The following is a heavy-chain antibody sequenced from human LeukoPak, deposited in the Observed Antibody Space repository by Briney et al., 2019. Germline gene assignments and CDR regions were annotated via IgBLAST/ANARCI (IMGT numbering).Heavy chain of an antibody. CDR1: GYTFTGCG. CDR3: ARGGTTTWVGSFDY. V-gene: IGHV1-18*01. D-gene: IGHD1-26*01. J-gene: IGHJ4*02. Sequence: ASVKVSCKASGYTFTGCGISWVRQAPGQGLEWMGWISPYNGNTNYVQNLQGRVTMTTDTSTSTAYVELRSLRSDDTAVYYCARGGTTTWVGSFDYWGQGSLVTVSS. CDR2: ISPYNGNT.